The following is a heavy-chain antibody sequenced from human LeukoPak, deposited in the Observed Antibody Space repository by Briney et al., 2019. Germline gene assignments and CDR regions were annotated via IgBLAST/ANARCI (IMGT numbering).Heavy chain of an antibody. CDR1: GFTFSSNT. J-gene: IGHJ1*01. CDR2: ISSSSSYM. CDR3: ASEDYYDSSAYYYRNFQH. V-gene: IGHV3-21*01. D-gene: IGHD3-22*01. Sequence: PGGSLRLSCAASGFTFSSNTMNWVRQAPGKGQEWVSSISSSSSYMKYADSVRGRFTISRDNAKNSLYLQMNSLRAENTAVYYCASEDYYDSSAYYYRNFQHWGQGTLVTVSS.